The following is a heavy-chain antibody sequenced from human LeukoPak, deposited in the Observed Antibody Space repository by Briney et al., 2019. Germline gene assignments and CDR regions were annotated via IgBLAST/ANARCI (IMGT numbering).Heavy chain of an antibody. J-gene: IGHJ4*02. D-gene: IGHD6-13*01. V-gene: IGHV4-59*05. CDR2: IYYSGST. CDR1: GGSISSYY. CDR3: ASEYSSSLPLYYFDY. Sequence: SETLSLTCTVSGGSISSYYWSWIRQPPGKGLEWIGSIYYSGSTYYNPSLKSRVTISVDTSKNQFSLKLSSVTAADTAVYYCASEYSSSLPLYYFDYWGQGTLVTVSS.